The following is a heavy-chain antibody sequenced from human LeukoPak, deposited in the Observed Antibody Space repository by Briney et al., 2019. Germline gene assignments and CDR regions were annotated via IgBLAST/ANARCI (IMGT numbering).Heavy chain of an antibody. V-gene: IGHV4-4*07. CDR3: ARSGHSSGYYYVAY. Sequence: SETLSLTCTVSGGSISSYYWSWIRQPAGKGLEWIGRIYTSGSTNYNPSLKSRVTMSVDTSKNQFSLKLSSVTAADTAVYYCARSGHSSGYYYVAYWGQGTLVTVSS. CDR1: GGSISSYY. J-gene: IGHJ4*02. CDR2: IYTSGST. D-gene: IGHD3-22*01.